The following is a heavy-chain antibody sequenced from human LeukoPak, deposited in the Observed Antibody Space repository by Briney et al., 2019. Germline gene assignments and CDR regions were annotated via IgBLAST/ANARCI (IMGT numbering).Heavy chain of an antibody. CDR2: IYYSGST. CDR3: ARHAYYDSSGYTYYFDY. D-gene: IGHD3-22*01. V-gene: IGHV4-39*01. J-gene: IGHJ4*02. CDR1: GGSISSSSYY. Sequence: SSETLSLTCTVSGGSISSSSYYWGWLRQPPGKGLEWIGSIYYSGSTYYNPSLKSRVTISVDTSKNQFSLKLSSVTAADTAVYYCARHAYYDSSGYTYYFDYWGQGTLVSVSS.